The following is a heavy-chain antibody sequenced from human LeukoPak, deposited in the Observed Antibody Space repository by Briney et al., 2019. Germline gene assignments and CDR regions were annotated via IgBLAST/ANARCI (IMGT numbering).Heavy chain of an antibody. J-gene: IGHJ4*02. V-gene: IGHV4-59*01. CDR3: AREAMYSYGNNFDY. CDR2: IYYSGST. CDR1: GGSFSGYY. D-gene: IGHD5-18*01. Sequence: PSETLSLTCTVCGGSFSGYYWRYIRQPPGKGLEWIGYIYYSGSTNYNPSLKSRVTISVDTSKNQFSLKLSSVTAADTAVYHCAREAMYSYGNNFDYWGQGTLVTVSS.